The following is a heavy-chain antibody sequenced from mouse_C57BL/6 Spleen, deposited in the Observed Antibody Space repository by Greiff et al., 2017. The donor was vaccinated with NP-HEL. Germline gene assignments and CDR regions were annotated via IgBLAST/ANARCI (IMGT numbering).Heavy chain of an antibody. V-gene: IGHV1-80*01. Sequence: QVQLKQPGAELVKPGASVKISCKASGYAFSSYWMNWVKQRPGKGLEWIGQIYPGDGDTNYNGKFTGKATLTADTSSSTAYMQLCSLTSEDSAVYFCAIEGLYGNYESYAMDYWGQGTSVTVSS. CDR1: GYAFSSYW. CDR2: IYPGDGDT. J-gene: IGHJ4*01. D-gene: IGHD2-1*01. CDR3: AIEGLYGNYESYAMDY.